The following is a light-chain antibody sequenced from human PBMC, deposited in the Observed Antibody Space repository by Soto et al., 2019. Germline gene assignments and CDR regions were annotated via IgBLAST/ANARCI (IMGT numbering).Light chain of an antibody. CDR2: AAS. CDR3: NLSYCTHT. J-gene: IGKJ4*01. V-gene: IGKV1-39*01. Sequence: DIQMTQSPSSLSASVGDRVTITCRASQSISSYFNWYQQKPGKAPKLLIYAASSLQSGVPSRFSGSGSGTDFTLTISSLQPEDFATYDCNLSYCTHTCGGGTKVEIK. CDR1: QSISSY.